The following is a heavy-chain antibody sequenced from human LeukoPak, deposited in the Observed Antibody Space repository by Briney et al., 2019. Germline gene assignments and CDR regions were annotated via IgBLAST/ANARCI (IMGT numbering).Heavy chain of an antibody. Sequence: ASVTVSCKASGYTFTSYDINWVRQATGQGLEWMGWMNPNSGNTGYAQKFQGRVTMTRSTSISTAYMELSSLRSEDTAVYYCARAPIIVVVPAAFYYYYYGMDVWGQGTTVTVSS. CDR3: ARAPIIVVVPAAFYYYYYGMDV. CDR1: GYTFTSYD. CDR2: MNPNSGNT. D-gene: IGHD2-2*01. J-gene: IGHJ6*02. V-gene: IGHV1-8*01.